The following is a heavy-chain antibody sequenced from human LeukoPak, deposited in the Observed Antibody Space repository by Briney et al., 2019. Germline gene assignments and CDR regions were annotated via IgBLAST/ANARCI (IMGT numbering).Heavy chain of an antibody. Sequence: PGRSLRLSCAASGFTFSSYGMHWVRQAPGKGLEWVAVISYDGSNKYYADSVKGRFTISRDNSKNTLYLQMNSLRAEDTAVYYCAKRWDLDYWGPGTLVTVSS. D-gene: IGHD1-26*01. V-gene: IGHV3-30*18. J-gene: IGHJ4*02. CDR1: GFTFSSYG. CDR3: AKRWDLDY. CDR2: ISYDGSNK.